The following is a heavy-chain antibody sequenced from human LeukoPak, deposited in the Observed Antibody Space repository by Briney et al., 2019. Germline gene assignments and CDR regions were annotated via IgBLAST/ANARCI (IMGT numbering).Heavy chain of an antibody. Sequence: GGSLRLSCAASGFTFSNYGMHGVRQAPGRGLEWVAVISYDGSNKYYADSVKGRFTISRDNSKNTLYLQMNSLRAEDTAVYYCARSGQQLVVPLDYWGQGTLVTVSS. D-gene: IGHD6-13*01. J-gene: IGHJ4*02. CDR2: ISYDGSNK. CDR3: ARSGQQLVVPLDY. V-gene: IGHV3-30*19. CDR1: GFTFSNYG.